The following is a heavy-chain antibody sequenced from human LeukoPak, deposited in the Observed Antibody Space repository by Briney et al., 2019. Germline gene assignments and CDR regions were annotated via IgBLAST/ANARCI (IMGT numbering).Heavy chain of an antibody. V-gene: IGHV3-15*01. CDR2: IKTKTDGGTT. CDR1: GGSISSYY. Sequence: ETLSLTCTVSGGSISSYYWSWIRHPPGKGLEWVGRIKTKTDGGTTEYAAPVKGRFTISRDDSKNTLYLQMNSLKTEDTAVYYCTTDGLHWGQGTLVTVSS. J-gene: IGHJ1*01. CDR3: TTDGLH.